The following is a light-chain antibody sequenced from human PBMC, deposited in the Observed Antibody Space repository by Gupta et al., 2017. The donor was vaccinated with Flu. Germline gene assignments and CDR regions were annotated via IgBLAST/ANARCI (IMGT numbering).Light chain of an antibody. CDR1: NSDVGNYDY. CDR3: CSYAGTFTFV. Sequence: SVTISCTGTNSDVGNYDYVSWYQQHPGKAPKLILYGVTERPSGVPARFSGSKSGNTASLTISGLQVEDEASYYCCSYAGTFTFVFGGGTKVAVL. V-gene: IGLV2-11*01. CDR2: GVT. J-gene: IGLJ3*02.